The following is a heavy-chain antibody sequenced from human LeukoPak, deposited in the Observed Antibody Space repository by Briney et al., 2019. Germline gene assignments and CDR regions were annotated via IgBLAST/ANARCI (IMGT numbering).Heavy chain of an antibody. CDR2: INPSGGST. V-gene: IGHV1-46*01. CDR1: GYTFTSYY. CDR3: ARSVEPKTRNYYYYYGMDV. D-gene: IGHD2-2*01. J-gene: IGHJ6*04. Sequence: GASVKVSCKASGYTFTSYYMHWVRQAPGQGLEWMGIINPSGGSTSYAQKFQGRVTMTRDTSASTVYMELSSLRSEDTAVYYCARSVEPKTRNYYYYYGMDVWGKGTTSPSPQ.